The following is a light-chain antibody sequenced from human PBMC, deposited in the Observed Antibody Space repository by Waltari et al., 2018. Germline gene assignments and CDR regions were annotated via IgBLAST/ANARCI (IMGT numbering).Light chain of an antibody. CDR2: TAS. CDR1: QHISNY. CDR3: QQYYSYPLP. V-gene: IGKV1-16*02. J-gene: IGKJ4*01. Sequence: DIQMTQSPLSLSASVGDRVTLTCRASQHISNYLAWFQQKPGQAPKSLIYTASTLHSGVPSKFSGSGFGTAFTLTISNLQPEDSATYFCQQYYSYPLPFGGGTQVEIK.